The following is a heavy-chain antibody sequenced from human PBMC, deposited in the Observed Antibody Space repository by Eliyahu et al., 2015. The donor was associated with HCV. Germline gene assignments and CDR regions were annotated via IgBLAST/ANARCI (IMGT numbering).Heavy chain of an antibody. Sequence: LSCEASGFTFDDYAMHWVRQIPGKGLEWVSGISWNSGSVGYADSVRGRFTISRDNAKNSLHLEMNSLRVEDTALYFCVKDMLGWWGSGTYYDLWGLGTLVTVSS. CDR1: GFTFDDYA. CDR2: ISWNSGSV. D-gene: IGHD3-10*01. CDR3: VKDMLGWWGSGTYYDL. V-gene: IGHV3-9*01. J-gene: IGHJ5*02.